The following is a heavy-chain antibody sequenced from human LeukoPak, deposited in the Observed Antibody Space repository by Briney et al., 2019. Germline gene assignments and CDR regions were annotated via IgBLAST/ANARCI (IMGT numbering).Heavy chain of an antibody. Sequence: SETLSLTCTVSGGSISRYYWSWIRQPPGKGLEWIGYFHYSGNTNYNPSLSSRITMSVDTSKNQFSLKLNSVTAADTAVYYRARRAAALDYWGQGTLVTVSS. CDR3: ARRAAALDY. D-gene: IGHD6-13*01. J-gene: IGHJ4*02. CDR2: FHYSGNT. CDR1: GGSISRYY. V-gene: IGHV4-59*08.